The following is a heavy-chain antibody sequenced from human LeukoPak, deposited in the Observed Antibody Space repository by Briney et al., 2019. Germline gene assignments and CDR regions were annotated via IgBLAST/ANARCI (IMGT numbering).Heavy chain of an antibody. CDR1: GGSISSFY. CDR3: ARQSDYSFNWFDP. CDR2: VYYSGST. J-gene: IGHJ5*02. V-gene: IGHV4-59*01. D-gene: IGHD3-3*01. Sequence: SETLSLTCIVSGGSISSFYWNWIRQPPGKGLKWIGYVYYSGSTKYNPSLKSRVTISIDTSKNQFSLKLSSVTAADTAVYYCARQSDYSFNWFDPWGQGTLVTVSS.